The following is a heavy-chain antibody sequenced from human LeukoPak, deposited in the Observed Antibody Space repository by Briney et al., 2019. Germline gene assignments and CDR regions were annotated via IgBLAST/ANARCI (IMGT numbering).Heavy chain of an antibody. Sequence: SETLSLTCTVSGGSISSSSYYWGWIRQPPGKGLEWIGSIYYSGSTYYNPSLKSRVTISVDTSKNQFSLKLSSVTAADTAVYYCARERGGYYYMDVWGKGTTVTISS. CDR1: GGSISSSSYY. CDR2: IYYSGST. J-gene: IGHJ6*03. CDR3: ARERGGYYYMDV. D-gene: IGHD3-10*01. V-gene: IGHV4-39*07.